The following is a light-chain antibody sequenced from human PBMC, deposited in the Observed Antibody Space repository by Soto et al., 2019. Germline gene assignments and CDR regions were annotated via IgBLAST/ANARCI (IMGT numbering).Light chain of an antibody. Sequence: DIQMTQSPSTLSASVEDRVTITCRAGQSISGWLAWYQQKPGKAPNLLIYKASSLKSGVPSRFSGSGSGTEYTLTISSLQPDDFATYYCQQYKSYPLTFGGGTKVDIK. CDR2: KAS. J-gene: IGKJ3*01. V-gene: IGKV1-5*03. CDR1: QSISGW. CDR3: QQYKSYPLT.